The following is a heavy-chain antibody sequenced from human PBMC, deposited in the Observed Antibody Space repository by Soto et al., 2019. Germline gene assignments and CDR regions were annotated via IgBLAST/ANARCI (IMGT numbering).Heavy chain of an antibody. J-gene: IGHJ4*02. CDR2: VFYTGFT. CDR1: GASISGSYYY. D-gene: IGHD1-20*01. V-gene: IGHV4-39*01. Sequence: SETLSLTCAVSGASISGSYYYWAWLRQSPGKGPEWIGSVFYTGFTSFNPSLESRVSVSVDTSKSQFSLKLSAVTAADTAVYYCATSQKGYNWNYFDHWGQGALVTVS. CDR3: ATSQKGYNWNYFDH.